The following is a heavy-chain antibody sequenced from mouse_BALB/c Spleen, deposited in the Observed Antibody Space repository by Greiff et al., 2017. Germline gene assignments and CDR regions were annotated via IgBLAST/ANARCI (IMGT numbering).Heavy chain of an antibody. CDR1: GYAFTNYL. Sequence: QVQLQQSGAELVRPGTSVKVSCKASGYAFTNYLIEWVKQRPGQGLEWIGVINPGSGGTNYNEKFKGKATLTADKSSSTAYMQLSSLTSDDSAVYFCARDDYDVGAYWGQGTLVTVSA. J-gene: IGHJ3*01. D-gene: IGHD2-4*01. CDR3: ARDDYDVGAY. CDR2: INPGSGGT. V-gene: IGHV1-54*01.